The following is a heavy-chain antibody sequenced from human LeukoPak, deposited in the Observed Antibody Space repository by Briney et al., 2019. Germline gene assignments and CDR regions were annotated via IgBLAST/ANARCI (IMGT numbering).Heavy chain of an antibody. CDR3: AKAAAGTEYYFEY. Sequence: PGGSLRLSCAASGFTLSSYEMNWVRQAPGKGLEWVAVISYDGSTKYYADSVKGQFTISRDNSKNTLYLQMDSLRAEDTAVYYCAKAAAGTEYYFEYWGQGTLVTVSS. CDR1: GFTLSSYE. D-gene: IGHD6-13*01. V-gene: IGHV3-30*18. J-gene: IGHJ4*02. CDR2: ISYDGSTK.